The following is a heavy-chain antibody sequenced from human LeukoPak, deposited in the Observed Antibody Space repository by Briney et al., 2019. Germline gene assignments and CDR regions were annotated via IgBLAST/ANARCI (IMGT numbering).Heavy chain of an antibody. D-gene: IGHD4-11*01. Sequence: GGSLRLSCAASGFTFSSYVTHWVRQAPGKGLEYVSGISSNGGSTYYANSVKGRFTISRDNSKNTLYLQMGSLRAEDMAVYYCTFTTVITNYFDYWGQGTLVTVSS. CDR3: TFTTVITNYFDY. CDR2: ISSNGGST. V-gene: IGHV3-64*01. J-gene: IGHJ4*02. CDR1: GFTFSSYV.